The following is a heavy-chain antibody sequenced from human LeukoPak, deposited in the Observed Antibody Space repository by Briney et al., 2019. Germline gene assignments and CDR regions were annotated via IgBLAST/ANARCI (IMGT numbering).Heavy chain of an antibody. CDR1: GGTFSSYA. CDR2: IIPILGIA. V-gene: IGHV1-69*04. Sequence: VKVSCKASGGTFSSYAISWVRQAPGQGLEWMGRIIPILGIANYAQKFQGRVTITADESTSTAYMELSSLRSEDTAVYYCARGVVPAAIIHFDYWGQGTLVTVSS. J-gene: IGHJ4*02. D-gene: IGHD2-2*02. CDR3: ARGVVPAAIIHFDY.